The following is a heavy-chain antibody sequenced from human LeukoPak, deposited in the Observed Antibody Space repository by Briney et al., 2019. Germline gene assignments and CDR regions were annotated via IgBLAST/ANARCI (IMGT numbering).Heavy chain of an antibody. Sequence: SQTLCLTCAVSGGSISSGGYSWSWIRQPPGKGLEWIGYIYHSGSTYYNPSLKSRVTISVDRSKNQFSLKLSSVTAADTAVYYCARDQEDGYYGMDVWGQGTTVTVSS. CDR3: ARDQEDGYYGMDV. V-gene: IGHV4-30-2*01. CDR1: GGSISSGGYS. CDR2: IYHSGST. J-gene: IGHJ6*02.